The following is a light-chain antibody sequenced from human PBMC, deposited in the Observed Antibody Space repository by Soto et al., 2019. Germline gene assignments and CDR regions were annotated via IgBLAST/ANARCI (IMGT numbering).Light chain of an antibody. CDR3: QSYDSSLSGYV. J-gene: IGLJ1*01. Sequence: QSVLTQPPSVSEAPGQRVTISCTGSSSNIGAGYEAHWYQQVPGTAPKLLIYENNNRPSGVPDRFSGSKSGTSASLAITGLQAEDEAEYYCQSYDSSLSGYVFGTGTKRPVL. CDR1: SSNIGAGYE. V-gene: IGLV1-40*01. CDR2: ENN.